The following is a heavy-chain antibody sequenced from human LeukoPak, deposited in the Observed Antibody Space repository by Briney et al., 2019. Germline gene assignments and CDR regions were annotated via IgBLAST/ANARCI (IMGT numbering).Heavy chain of an antibody. V-gene: IGHV1-2*02. CDR3: ARGYSSSWYVYYFDY. D-gene: IGHD6-13*01. CDR1: GYTFTAYY. Sequence: ASVSVSCTASGYTFTAYYMHWVRQAPGQGREWMGWINPISGGTNYAQKFQGRVTMTRDTSINTAYMELSRLRSDDTAVYYCARGYSSSWYVYYFDYWGQGTLVTVSS. J-gene: IGHJ4*02. CDR2: INPISGGT.